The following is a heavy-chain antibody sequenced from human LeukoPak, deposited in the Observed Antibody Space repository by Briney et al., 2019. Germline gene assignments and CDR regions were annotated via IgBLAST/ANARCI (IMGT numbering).Heavy chain of an antibody. D-gene: IGHD3-22*01. V-gene: IGHV4-31*03. CDR1: GGSISSGGYY. Sequence: SQTLSLTCTVSGGSISSGGYYWSWIRQHPGKGLEWIGYIYYSGSTYYNPSLKSRVTISVDTSKNQFSLKLSSVTAADTAVYYCARERRPGVTMIVVAXFDYWGQGTLVTVSS. J-gene: IGHJ4*02. CDR2: IYYSGST. CDR3: ARERRPGVTMIVVAXFDY.